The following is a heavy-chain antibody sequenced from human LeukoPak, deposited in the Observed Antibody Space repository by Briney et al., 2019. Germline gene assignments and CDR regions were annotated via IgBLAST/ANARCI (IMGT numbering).Heavy chain of an antibody. Sequence: SETLSLTCTVSGGSISSYYWSWIRQPPGKGLEWIGYIYYSGSTNYNPSLKSRVTISVDTSKNQFSLKLSSVTAADTAVYYCARDRAQSWGYYYYYMDVWGKGTRVTVSS. D-gene: IGHD3-16*01. J-gene: IGHJ6*03. V-gene: IGHV4-59*01. CDR1: GGSISSYY. CDR3: ARDRAQSWGYYYYYMDV. CDR2: IYYSGST.